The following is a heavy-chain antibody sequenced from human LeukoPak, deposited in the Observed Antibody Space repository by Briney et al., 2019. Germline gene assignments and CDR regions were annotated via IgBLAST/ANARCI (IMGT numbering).Heavy chain of an antibody. J-gene: IGHJ4*02. CDR1: GGSISSYY. CDR3: ARSYSSGFLDY. CDR2: IYYSGST. V-gene: IGHV4-59*01. D-gene: IGHD6-19*01. Sequence: SETLSLTCTVSGGSISSYYWSWIRQPPGKGLEWTGYIYYSGSTNYNPSLKSRVTISVDTSKNQFSLKLSSVTAADTAVYYCARSYSSGFLDYWGQGTLVTVSS.